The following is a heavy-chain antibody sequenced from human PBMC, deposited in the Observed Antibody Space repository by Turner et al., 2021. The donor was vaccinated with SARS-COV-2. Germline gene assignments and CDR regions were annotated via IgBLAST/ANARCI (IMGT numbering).Heavy chain of an antibody. CDR3: ARERGYSYGPYYYGMDV. Sequence: EVQLVESGGGLVRPGGSLSLSCAASVFPFSNNSMNWVRQAPGKGLEWVSYMSSSSSTINYADSVKGRFTISRDNAKNSLYLQMNSLRAEDTAVYYCARERGYSYGPYYYGMDVWGQGTTVTVSS. J-gene: IGHJ6*02. CDR1: VFPFSNNS. D-gene: IGHD5-18*01. V-gene: IGHV3-48*01. CDR2: MSSSSSTI.